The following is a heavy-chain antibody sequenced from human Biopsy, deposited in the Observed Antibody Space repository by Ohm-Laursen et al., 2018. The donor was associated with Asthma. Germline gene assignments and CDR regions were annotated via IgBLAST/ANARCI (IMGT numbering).Heavy chain of an antibody. CDR2: IYSGGTS. CDR1: GFAVSRDY. V-gene: IGHV3-53*01. J-gene: IGHJ4*02. CDR3: ARGDSSGWSHYYFDY. D-gene: IGHD6-19*01. Sequence: GSLRLSCAASGFAVSRDYMFWVRQAPGKGLEWVSVIYSGGTSHTADSVRGRFTISRDFSKNTLRLQMHSLRVEDTAVYYCARGDSSGWSHYYFDYWGQGTLVTVSS.